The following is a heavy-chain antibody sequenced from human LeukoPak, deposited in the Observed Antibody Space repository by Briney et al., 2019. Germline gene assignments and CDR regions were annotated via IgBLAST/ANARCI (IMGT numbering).Heavy chain of an antibody. V-gene: IGHV1-8*03. CDR2: MNPNSGNT. Sequence: GASVKVSCKASGYTFTSYDINWVRQATGQGLEWMGWMNPNSGNTGYAQKFQGRVTITRNTSISTAYMELSSLRSEDTAVYYCAKERARGFGELSAFGYWGQGTLVTVSS. J-gene: IGHJ4*02. CDR1: GYTFTSYD. D-gene: IGHD3-10*01. CDR3: AKERARGFGELSAFGY.